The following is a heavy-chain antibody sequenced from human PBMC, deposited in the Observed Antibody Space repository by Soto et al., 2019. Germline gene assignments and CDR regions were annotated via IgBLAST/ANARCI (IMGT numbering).Heavy chain of an antibody. V-gene: IGHV3-21*01. D-gene: IGHD2-15*01. CDR2: ISSSSSYI. Sequence: GGSLRLSCGASGFTFSSHAMSWVRQAPGKGLEWVSAISSSSSYIYYADSVKGRFTISRDNAKNTLYLQMNSLRAEDTAVYYCARDIPPILGYCSGGSCPDAFDIWGQGTMVTVSS. CDR1: GFTFSSHA. J-gene: IGHJ3*02. CDR3: ARDIPPILGYCSGGSCPDAFDI.